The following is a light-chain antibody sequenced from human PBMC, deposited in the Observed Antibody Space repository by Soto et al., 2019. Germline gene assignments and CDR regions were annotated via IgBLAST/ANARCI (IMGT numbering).Light chain of an antibody. CDR1: SSDVGSYNL. CDR3: CSYAGSSTLV. CDR2: EGS. J-gene: IGLJ3*02. V-gene: IGLV2-23*01. Sequence: QSALTQPASVSGSPGQSITISCTGTSSDVGSYNLVSWYQQHPGKAPKLMIYEGSKRHSGVSNRFSGSKSGNTASLTISGLQAEDEADYYCCSYAGSSTLVFWGGAKVTVL.